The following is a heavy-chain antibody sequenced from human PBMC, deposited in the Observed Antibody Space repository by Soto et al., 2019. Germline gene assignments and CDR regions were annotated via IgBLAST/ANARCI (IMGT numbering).Heavy chain of an antibody. CDR3: AREPYIWNDVEGHYYYYGMDV. CDR2: INTSGGRK. Sequence: ASVKVSCKASGYTFTSYYMHWVRQAPGQGLEWMGIINTSGGRKSYAQKFQGRLNMTSDTSKSTVYVELSRLRSEYTAVYYCAREPYIWNDVEGHYYYYGMDVWGQGTTVTVSS. D-gene: IGHD1-1*01. V-gene: IGHV1-46*03. CDR1: GYTFTSYY. J-gene: IGHJ6*02.